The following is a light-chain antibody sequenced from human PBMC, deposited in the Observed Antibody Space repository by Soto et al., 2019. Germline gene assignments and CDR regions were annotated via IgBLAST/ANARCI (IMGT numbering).Light chain of an antibody. J-gene: IGKJ4*01. Sequence: DIQMTQSPSTLSASVGDRVTITCLASQSISSWLAWYQQKPGKAPKLLIYKASSLESGVPSRFSGSGSGTEFTLTISSPQPDDFATYYCQQYNSYPLTFGGGTKVDIK. V-gene: IGKV1-5*03. CDR1: QSISSW. CDR2: KAS. CDR3: QQYNSYPLT.